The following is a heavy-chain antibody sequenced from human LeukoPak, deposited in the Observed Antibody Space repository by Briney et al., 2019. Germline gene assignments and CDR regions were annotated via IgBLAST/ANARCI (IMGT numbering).Heavy chain of an antibody. V-gene: IGHV4-4*02. J-gene: IGHJ5*02. D-gene: IGHD4-17*01. CDR3: ARLGGTSVTTIWFDP. CDR2: IYHSGST. Sequence: SETLSLTRAVSGGSISSSNWWSWVRQPPGKGLEWIGEIYHSGSTSYNPSLKSRVTISVDKSKSQFSLKLSSVTAADTAVYYCARLGGTSVTTIWFDPWGQGTLVTVSS. CDR1: GGSISSSNW.